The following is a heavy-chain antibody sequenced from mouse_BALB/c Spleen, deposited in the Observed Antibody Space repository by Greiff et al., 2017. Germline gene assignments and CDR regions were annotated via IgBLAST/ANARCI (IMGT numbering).Heavy chain of an antibody. V-gene: IGHV5-17*02. J-gene: IGHJ2*01. CDR2: ISSGSSTI. Sequence: EVKLMESGGGLVQPGGSRKLSCAASGFTFSSFGMHWVRQAPEKGLEWVAYISSGSSTIYYADTVKGRFTISRDNPKNTLFLQMTSLRSEDTAMYYCARRTFDYWGQGTTLTVSS. CDR1: GFTFSSFG. CDR3: ARRTFDY.